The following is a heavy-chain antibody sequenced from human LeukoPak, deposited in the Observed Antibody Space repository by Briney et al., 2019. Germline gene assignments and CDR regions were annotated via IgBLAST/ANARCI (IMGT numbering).Heavy chain of an antibody. CDR3: ARGRDIYGSDFFDF. Sequence: SETLSLTGTVSGGSISSYYWSWIRQPPGKGLEWIGYIYYSGSTNYNPSLKSRVTISVDTTKNQVSLNLSSGTAADTAVYFCARGRDIYGSDFFDFGGQGTRVTVSS. V-gene: IGHV4-59*13. J-gene: IGHJ4*02. CDR1: GGSISSYY. D-gene: IGHD3-10*01. CDR2: IYYSGST.